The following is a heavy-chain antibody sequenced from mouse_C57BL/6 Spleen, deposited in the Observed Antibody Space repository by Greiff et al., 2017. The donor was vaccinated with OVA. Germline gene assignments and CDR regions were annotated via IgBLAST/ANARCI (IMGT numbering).Heavy chain of an antibody. J-gene: IGHJ3*01. V-gene: IGHV5-16*01. D-gene: IGHD3-3*01. CDR1: GFTFSDYY. CDR3: ARDGGTGFAY. CDR2: INYDGSST. Sequence: EVQRVESEGGLVQPGSSMKLSCTASGFTFSDYYMAWVRQVPEKGLEWVANINYDGSSTYYLDSLKSRFIISRDNAKNILYLQMSSLKSEDTATYYCARDGGTGFAYWGQGTLVTVSA.